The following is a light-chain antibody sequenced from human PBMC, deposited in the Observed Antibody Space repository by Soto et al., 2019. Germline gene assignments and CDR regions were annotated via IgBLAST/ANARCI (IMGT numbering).Light chain of an antibody. Sequence: EIVMTQSPATLSVSPGERVTLSCTASKGFRGKLAWYQQKLGQSPRLVIYDALIRATGIPARFSGSGAGTDFTLTISGLQSEDFAVYYCQQYNNWPQTFGQGTKV. V-gene: IGKV3D-15*01. CDR3: QQYNNWPQT. CDR2: DAL. J-gene: IGKJ1*01. CDR1: KGFRGK.